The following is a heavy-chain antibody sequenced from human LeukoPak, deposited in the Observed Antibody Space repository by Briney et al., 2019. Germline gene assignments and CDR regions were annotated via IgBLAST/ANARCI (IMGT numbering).Heavy chain of an antibody. Sequence: GGSLRLSCAVSGFTVSSIYMSWVRQAPGKGLEWVSFIYSDGNTYYADSVKGRFTLSRDSSRNTLYHQMNSLRVDDTAVYYCAGDTHSSSWYDHWGQGTLVTVSS. CDR2: IYSDGNT. D-gene: IGHD6-19*01. J-gene: IGHJ5*02. V-gene: IGHV3-53*01. CDR3: AGDTHSSSWYDH. CDR1: GFTVSSIY.